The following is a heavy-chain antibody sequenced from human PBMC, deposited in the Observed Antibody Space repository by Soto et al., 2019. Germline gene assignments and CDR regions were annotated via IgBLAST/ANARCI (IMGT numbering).Heavy chain of an antibody. J-gene: IGHJ4*02. CDR3: ASKAACGGDCYAFDS. D-gene: IGHD2-21*02. Sequence: QVYLVQSGAEGKKPGSSVKTSCKASGGIFSSNTINWVRQAAGQGLEWMGGIIPLFGTANYAEKFQGRVTITADKSTKTEYMELTSLRSEDTAVYYCASKAACGGDCYAFDSWGQGTLVTVSS. V-gene: IGHV1-69*06. CDR1: GGIFSSNT. CDR2: IIPLFGTA.